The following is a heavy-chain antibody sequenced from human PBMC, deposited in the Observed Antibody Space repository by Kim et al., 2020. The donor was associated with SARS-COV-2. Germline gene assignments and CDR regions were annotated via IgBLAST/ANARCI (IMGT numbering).Heavy chain of an antibody. CDR1: GITFSNYW. J-gene: IGHJ5*02. Sequence: GGSLRLSCATSGITFSNYWMCWVRQAPGKGLEWVAIIKTDGSDTYYADSVKGRFTISRDNAKNTLYLQMSSLRAEDTAIYYCATYDTTKDWLDPWGQGTLVTVSS. V-gene: IGHV3-7*03. D-gene: IGHD3-3*01. CDR3: ATYDTTKDWLDP. CDR2: IKTDGSDT.